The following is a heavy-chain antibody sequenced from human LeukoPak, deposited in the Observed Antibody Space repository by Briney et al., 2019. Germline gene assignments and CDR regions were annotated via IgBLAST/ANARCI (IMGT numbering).Heavy chain of an antibody. D-gene: IGHD3-9*01. Sequence: GRSLRLSCAASGFTFDDYAMHWVRQAPGKGLEWVSGINWNSVYIDYADSVKGRLTISRDNAKNSLYLQVNSLRGEDTALYYCAKSLDYDILTGYRELEDWGRGTLVTVSS. J-gene: IGHJ4*02. V-gene: IGHV3-9*01. CDR1: GFTFDDYA. CDR2: INWNSVYI. CDR3: AKSLDYDILTGYRELED.